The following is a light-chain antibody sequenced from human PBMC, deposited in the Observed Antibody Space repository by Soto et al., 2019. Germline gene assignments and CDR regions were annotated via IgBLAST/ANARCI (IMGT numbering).Light chain of an antibody. Sequence: EMVLTQSPATRSWPPGKKATNSCRAIQIVPKNYLAWYQQKPGQAPRLLIYDASSRAAGIPDRFSGSGSGTDFTLTISRLEPEDFAVYYCQQCSISPLTFGGGTKVDIK. J-gene: IGKJ4*01. CDR3: QQCSISPLT. CDR1: QIVPKNY. V-gene: IGKV3-20*01. CDR2: DAS.